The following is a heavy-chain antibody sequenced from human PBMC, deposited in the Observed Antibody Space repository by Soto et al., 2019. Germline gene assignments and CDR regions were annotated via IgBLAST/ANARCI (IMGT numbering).Heavy chain of an antibody. V-gene: IGHV4-34*01. CDR1: GGSFSVYY. D-gene: IGHD6-13*01. CDR2: INHSGST. J-gene: IGHJ2*01. CDR3: ARAEVGIAAAGDWYFDL. Sequence: SETLALTCAVYGGSFSVYYWSWIRQPPGKGLEWIGEINHSGSTNYNPSLKSRVTISVDTSKNQFSLKLSSVTAADTAVYYCARAEVGIAAAGDWYFDLWGRGTLVTVSS.